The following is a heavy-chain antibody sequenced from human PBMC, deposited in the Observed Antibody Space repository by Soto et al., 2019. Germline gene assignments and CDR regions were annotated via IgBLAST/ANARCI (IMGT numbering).Heavy chain of an antibody. J-gene: IGHJ6*02. V-gene: IGHV3-23*01. Sequence: PGGSLRLSCAASGFTFSSYAMSWVRQAPGKGLEWVSAISGSGGSTYYADSVKGRFTISRDNSKNTLYLQMNSLRAEDTAVYYCARHDFWSGYQQINPYYGMDVWGQGTTVTVSS. CDR3: ARHDFWSGYQQINPYYGMDV. CDR1: GFTFSSYA. D-gene: IGHD3-3*01. CDR2: ISGSGGST.